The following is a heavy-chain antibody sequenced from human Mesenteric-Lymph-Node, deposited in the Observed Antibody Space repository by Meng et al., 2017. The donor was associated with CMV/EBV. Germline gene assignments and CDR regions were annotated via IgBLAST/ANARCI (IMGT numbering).Heavy chain of an antibody. CDR1: GGSFSNYA. CDR3: ARGVGSYYWYYFDY. CDR2: IIPIFGTA. D-gene: IGHD1-26*01. J-gene: IGHJ4*02. V-gene: IGHV1-69*05. Sequence: AGGSFSNYASSWVRQAPGQGLEWMGRIIPIFGTANYAQKFQGRVTITTDESTSTAYMELSSLRSEDTAVYYCARGVGSYYWYYFDYWGQGTLVTVSS.